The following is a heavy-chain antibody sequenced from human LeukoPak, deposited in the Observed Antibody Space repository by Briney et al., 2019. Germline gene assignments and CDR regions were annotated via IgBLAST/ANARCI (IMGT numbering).Heavy chain of an antibody. CDR1: GFTFSSYA. CDR3: VKDRRSGSYPGDH. CDR2: LSGSGGTT. Sequence: GGSLRLSCAASGFTFSSYAMTGVRQAPGKGLEWVSSLSGSGGTTYYADSVKGRFTISGDNSKNTLYLQMNSLRAEDTAVYYCVKDRRSGSYPGDHWGQGTLVTVSS. D-gene: IGHD1-26*01. V-gene: IGHV3-23*01. J-gene: IGHJ4*02.